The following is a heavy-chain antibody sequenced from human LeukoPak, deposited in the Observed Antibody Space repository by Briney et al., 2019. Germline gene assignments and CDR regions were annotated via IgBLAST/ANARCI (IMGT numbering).Heavy chain of an antibody. J-gene: IGHJ4*02. CDR2: IYYSGSA. D-gene: IGHD3-10*01. Sequence: SETLSLTCTVSGGSISSGGYYWSWIRQYPGKGLEWLGYIYYSGSAYYNPSLKSRLTMSADTSKNQISLKLSPVTAADTAVYYCARDRTYYYGSGSYFDYWGQGSLVTVSS. CDR1: GGSISSGGYY. CDR3: ARDRTYYYGSGSYFDY. V-gene: IGHV4-31*03.